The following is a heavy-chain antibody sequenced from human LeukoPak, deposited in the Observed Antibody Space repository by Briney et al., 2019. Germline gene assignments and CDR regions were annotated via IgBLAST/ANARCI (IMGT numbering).Heavy chain of an antibody. Sequence: GGSLRLSCAASGFTLSSYEMNWVSQAPGKGLEWVSYISSSGSTIYYADSVKGRFTISRDNAKNSLYLQMNSLRAEDTAVYYCARGAIQLWFDYWDQGTLVTVSS. CDR1: GFTLSSYE. J-gene: IGHJ4*02. D-gene: IGHD5-18*01. V-gene: IGHV3-48*03. CDR3: ARGAIQLWFDY. CDR2: ISSSGSTI.